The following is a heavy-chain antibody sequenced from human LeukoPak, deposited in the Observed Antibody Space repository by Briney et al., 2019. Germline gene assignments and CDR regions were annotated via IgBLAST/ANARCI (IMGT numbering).Heavy chain of an antibody. V-gene: IGHV3-23*01. CDR1: GFTFSSYA. CDR2: ISGSGGST. J-gene: IGHJ5*02. Sequence: GGSLRLSCAASGFTFSSYAMSWVRQAPGKGLEWVSAISGSGGSTYYADSVKGRFTISRDNSKNTLYLQMNSLRAEDTAVYYCAAGGGYCSSTSCYMAATENQNWFDPWGQGTLVTVSS. CDR3: AAGGGYCSSTSCYMAATENQNWFDP. D-gene: IGHD2-2*02.